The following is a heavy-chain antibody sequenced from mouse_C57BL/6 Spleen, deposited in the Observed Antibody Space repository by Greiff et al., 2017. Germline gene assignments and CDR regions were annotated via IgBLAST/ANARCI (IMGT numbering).Heavy chain of an antibody. D-gene: IGHD2-3*01. CDR2: ISSGSSTI. Sequence: DVKLVESGGGLVKPGGSLKLSCAASGFTFSDYGMHWVRQAPEKGLEWVAYISSGSSTIYYADTVKGRFTISRDNAKNTLFLQMTSLRSEDTAMYYCARGSIYDGYYNFDYWGQGTTLTVSS. CDR1: GFTFSDYG. V-gene: IGHV5-17*01. J-gene: IGHJ2*01. CDR3: ARGSIYDGYYNFDY.